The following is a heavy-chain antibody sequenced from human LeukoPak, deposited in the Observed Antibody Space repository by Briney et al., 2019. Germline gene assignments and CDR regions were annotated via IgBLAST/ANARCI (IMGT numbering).Heavy chain of an antibody. D-gene: IGHD6-6*01. CDR1: GGSISSSN. Sequence: PSGTLSLTCAVSGGSISSSNWWSWVRQAPGKGLEWVSAISGSGGSTYYADSVKGRFTISRDNPKNTLYLQMNSLRPDDTAVYYCASGSSSVGYWGQGTLVTVSP. J-gene: IGHJ4*02. V-gene: IGHV3-23*01. CDR2: ISGSGGST. CDR3: ASGSSSVGY.